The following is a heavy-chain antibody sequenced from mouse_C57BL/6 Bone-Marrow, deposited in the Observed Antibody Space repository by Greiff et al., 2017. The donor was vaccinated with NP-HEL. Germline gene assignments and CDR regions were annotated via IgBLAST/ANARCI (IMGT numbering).Heavy chain of an antibody. Sequence: EVKLVESGPGMVKPSQSLSLTCTVTGYSITSGYDWHWIRHFPGNKLEWMGYISYSGSTNYNPSLKSRISITHDTSKNHFFLKLNSVTTEDTATYYCARGTTTVVGDYWGQGTTLTVSS. CDR3: ARGTTTVVGDY. D-gene: IGHD1-1*01. J-gene: IGHJ2*01. CDR1: GYSITSGYD. V-gene: IGHV3-1*01. CDR2: ISYSGST.